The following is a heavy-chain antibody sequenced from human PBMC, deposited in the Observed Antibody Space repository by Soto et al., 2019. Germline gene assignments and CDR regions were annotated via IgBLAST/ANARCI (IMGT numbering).Heavy chain of an antibody. J-gene: IGHJ6*02. Sequence: PGESLKISCKGSGYSFTSYWIGWVRQMPGKGLEWMGTVYPGDSDTRYSPSFQGQVTISADKSISTAYLQWSSLKASDTAMYYCARYSSGWYLNYYGMDVRGQGTTVTVSS. CDR2: VYPGDSDT. CDR3: ARYSSGWYLNYYGMDV. D-gene: IGHD6-19*01. V-gene: IGHV5-51*01. CDR1: GYSFTSYW.